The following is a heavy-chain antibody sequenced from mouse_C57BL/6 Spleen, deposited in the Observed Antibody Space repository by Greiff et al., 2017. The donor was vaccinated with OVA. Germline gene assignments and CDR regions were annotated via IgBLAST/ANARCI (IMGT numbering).Heavy chain of an antibody. CDR1: GYAFSSSW. D-gene: IGHD1-1*01. CDR3: ARRDYYGSSPCDY. Sequence: VQLQQSGPELVKPGASVKISCKASGYAFSSSWMNWVKQRPGKGLEWIGRIYPGDGDTNYNGKFKGKATLTADKSSSTAYMQLSSLTSEDSAVYFCARRDYYGSSPCDYWGQGTTLTVSS. J-gene: IGHJ2*01. V-gene: IGHV1-82*01. CDR2: IYPGDGDT.